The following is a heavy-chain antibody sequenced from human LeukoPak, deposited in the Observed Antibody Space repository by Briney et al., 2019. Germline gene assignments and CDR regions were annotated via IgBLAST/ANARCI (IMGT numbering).Heavy chain of an antibody. CDR3: ARGGDTAMVRGDY. J-gene: IGHJ4*02. Sequence: GGSLRLSCAASGFTFSSYSMNWVRQAPGKGLEWVSSISSSSSYIYYADSVKGRFTISRDNAKNSLYLQMNSLRAEDTAAYYCARGGDTAMVRGDYWGQGTLVTVSS. D-gene: IGHD5-18*01. V-gene: IGHV3-21*01. CDR1: GFTFSSYS. CDR2: ISSSSSYI.